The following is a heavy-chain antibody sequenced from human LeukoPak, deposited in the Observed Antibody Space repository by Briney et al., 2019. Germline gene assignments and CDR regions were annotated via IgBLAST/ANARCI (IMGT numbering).Heavy chain of an antibody. CDR2: ISAYNGNT. J-gene: IGHJ4*02. CDR1: GYTFTSYG. V-gene: IGHV1-18*01. D-gene: IGHD2-2*02. Sequence: ASVKVSCKASGYTFTSYGISWVRQAPGQGLEWMGWISAYNGNTNYAQKLQGRVTMTTDTSTSTAYMELRSLRSDDTAVYYCARAVVVPAAIGPFDYWGRGTLVTVSS. CDR3: ARAVVVPAAIGPFDY.